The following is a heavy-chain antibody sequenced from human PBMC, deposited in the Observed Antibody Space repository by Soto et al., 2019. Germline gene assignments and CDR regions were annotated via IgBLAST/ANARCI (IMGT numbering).Heavy chain of an antibody. D-gene: IGHD6-13*01. CDR2: INPNSGGT. Sequence: QVQLVQSGAEVKKPGSSVKVSCKAAGYTFTGYYMHWVRQAPGQGLEWMGWINPNSGGTNYAQRFQGWVTMTRDTSISTAYMELSRLRYDDTAVYYCARGISSWRRDLGYWGQGTLVTVSS. J-gene: IGHJ4*02. CDR1: GYTFTGYY. V-gene: IGHV1-2*04. CDR3: ARGISSWRRDLGY.